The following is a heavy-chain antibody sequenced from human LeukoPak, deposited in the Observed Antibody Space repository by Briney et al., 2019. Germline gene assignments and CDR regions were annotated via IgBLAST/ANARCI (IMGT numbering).Heavy chain of an antibody. Sequence: GGSLRLSCAASGFTISSNYMTWVRQAPGKGLERVSVIYSGGSTYYADSVKGRFTISRDNSKNTLYLQMNSLRAEDTTQWVWWLLDYWGQGTLVTVSS. CDR1: GFTISSNY. CDR3: WLLDY. J-gene: IGHJ4*02. V-gene: IGHV3-53*01. D-gene: IGHD5-12*01. CDR2: IYSGGST.